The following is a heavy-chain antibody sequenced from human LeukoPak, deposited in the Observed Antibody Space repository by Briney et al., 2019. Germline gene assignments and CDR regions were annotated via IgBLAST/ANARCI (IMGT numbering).Heavy chain of an antibody. D-gene: IGHD5-18*01. CDR3: ATDAGYPSRHDS. J-gene: IGHJ4*02. Sequence: PSETLSLTCTVSGGSITSYYWSWIRQPAGKGLEWIGHIYTSERLNYNPSLKSRVTVSVDTAKNQFSLKLSSVTAADTAVYYCATDAGYPSRHDSWGQGTLVTVSS. V-gene: IGHV4-4*07. CDR1: GGSITSYY. CDR2: IYTSERL.